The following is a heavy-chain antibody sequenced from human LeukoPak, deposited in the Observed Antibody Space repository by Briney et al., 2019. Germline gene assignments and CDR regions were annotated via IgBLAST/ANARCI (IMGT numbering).Heavy chain of an antibody. CDR1: GFIFSSYE. V-gene: IGHV3-48*03. J-gene: IGHJ6*02. D-gene: IGHD3-16*02. Sequence: PGGSLRLSCAASGFIFSSYEVYWVCQAPGQGLEWVSYISSSGSTIYYADSVKGRFTISRDNAKNSLYLQMSSLRAEDTAVYYCARPYVWGSYRSYGIDVWGQGTTVTVSS. CDR3: ARPYVWGSYRSYGIDV. CDR2: ISSSGSTI.